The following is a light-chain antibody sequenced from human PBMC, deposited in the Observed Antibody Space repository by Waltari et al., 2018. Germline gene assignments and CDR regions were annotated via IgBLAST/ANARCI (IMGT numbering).Light chain of an antibody. CDR1: TGPVPVTHF. V-gene: IGLV7-46*01. CDR2: DVG. CDR3: LLSFSGTVV. Sequence: QDVVTQEHSVTVSAGGTVTPTCGSTTGPVPVTHFPHWFQQKPGQAPKTMIYDVGNKHSWTPARFSASLIGGKAALTLSGAQFEDEADYYCLLSFSGTVVFGGGTRLTVL. J-gene: IGLJ2*01.